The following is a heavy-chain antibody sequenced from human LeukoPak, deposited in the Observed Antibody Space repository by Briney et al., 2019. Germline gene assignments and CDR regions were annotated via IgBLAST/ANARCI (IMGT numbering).Heavy chain of an antibody. CDR3: ARSLSWSYFGVDV. J-gene: IGHJ6*02. D-gene: IGHD3-3*01. CDR2: ISSSGKTI. V-gene: IGHV3-48*03. CDR1: GFSFSSYE. Sequence: PGRSLRLSCAASGFSFSSYEMNWVRQAPGKGLEWVSYISSSGKTIYADSVKGRFTISRDNAKNSLYLQMNSLRGEDTAVYYCARSLSWSYFGVDVWGPGTTVTVSS.